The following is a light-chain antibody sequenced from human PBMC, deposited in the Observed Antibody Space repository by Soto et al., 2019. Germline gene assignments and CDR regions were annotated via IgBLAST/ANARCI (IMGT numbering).Light chain of an antibody. CDR3: QQYGNSQYT. V-gene: IGKV3-20*01. CDR2: GAS. CDR1: QSVNNYY. Sequence: EIVLTQSPGTLSLSPGERATLSCKASQSVNNYYLAWYQQKPGQAPRLVIFGASSRATGIPDRVSGSGSGTYFTLTISRVEPADFAVDYCQQYGNSQYTFGQGTKLEIK. J-gene: IGKJ2*01.